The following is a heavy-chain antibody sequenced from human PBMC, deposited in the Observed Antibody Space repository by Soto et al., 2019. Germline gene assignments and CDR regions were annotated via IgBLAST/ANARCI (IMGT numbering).Heavy chain of an antibody. Sequence: GGSLRLSCAASGVNVYFFAVNWVRQAPGKGLEWVAGISVSDVFIYYSDSVRGRFYISRDASENILYLQMNSLRVDDTALYYCIRETIAGTTGLDSWGPGTLVTVSS. CDR2: ISVSDVFI. V-gene: IGHV3-23*01. J-gene: IGHJ4*02. CDR3: IRETIAGTTGLDS. CDR1: GVNVYFFA. D-gene: IGHD1-1*01.